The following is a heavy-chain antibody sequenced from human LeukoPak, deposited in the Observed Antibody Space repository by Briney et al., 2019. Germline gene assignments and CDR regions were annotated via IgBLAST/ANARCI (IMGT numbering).Heavy chain of an antibody. V-gene: IGHV3-21*01. D-gene: IGHD2-2*02. J-gene: IGHJ4*02. Sequence: KAGGSLRLSCAASGFTFSSYSMNWVRQAPGKGLEWVSSISSSSSYIYYADSVKGRLTISRDNAKNSLYLQMNSLRAEDTAVYYCARGRTSSTSCYISWGQGTLVTVSS. CDR3: ARGRTSSTSCYIS. CDR2: ISSSSSYI. CDR1: GFTFSSYS.